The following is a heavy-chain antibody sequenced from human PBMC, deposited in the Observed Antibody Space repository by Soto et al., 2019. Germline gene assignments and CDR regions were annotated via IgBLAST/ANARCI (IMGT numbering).Heavy chain of an antibody. CDR1: GYTFNDYY. D-gene: IGHD3-9*01. CDR3: ARDLCTDWYTAFAF. Sequence: QVQLVQSGAEVKKPGASVMVSCKTSGYTFNDYYIHWVRQAPGQGLEWMGWVTPSSGGTHYAQKFRGRVTMTSDSSTSTAYMELSSLRSDDTAVYYCARDLCTDWYTAFAFWGQGTLVAVSS. V-gene: IGHV1-2*02. J-gene: IGHJ3*01. CDR2: VTPSSGGT.